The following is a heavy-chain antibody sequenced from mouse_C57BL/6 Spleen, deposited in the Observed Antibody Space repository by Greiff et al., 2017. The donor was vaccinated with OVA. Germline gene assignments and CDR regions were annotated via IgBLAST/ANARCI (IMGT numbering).Heavy chain of an antibody. D-gene: IGHD2-10*02. CDR3: AREYGNYPPWFAY. CDR1: GYTFTDYY. Sequence: VQLQQSGPELVKPGASVKISCKASGYTFTDYYMNWVKQSHGKSLEWIGDINPNNGGTSYNQKFKGKATLTVDKSSSTAYMELRSLTSEDSAVYYCAREYGNYPPWFAYWGQGTLVTVSA. J-gene: IGHJ3*01. CDR2: INPNNGGT. V-gene: IGHV1-26*01.